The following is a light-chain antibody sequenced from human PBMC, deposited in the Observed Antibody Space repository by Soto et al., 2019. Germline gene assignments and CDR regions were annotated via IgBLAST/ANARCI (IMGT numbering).Light chain of an antibody. Sequence: DIQMTQSPSTLSASVGDRVTITCRASQSISTWLAWYQQRPGKAPKLLIFDASAVKSGVPSRFSGSGSGTEFTLTISSLQPEDFGIYYYQQYDSYSWTFGQGTRVEVK. J-gene: IGKJ1*01. CDR1: QSISTW. V-gene: IGKV1-5*01. CDR3: QQYDSYSWT. CDR2: DAS.